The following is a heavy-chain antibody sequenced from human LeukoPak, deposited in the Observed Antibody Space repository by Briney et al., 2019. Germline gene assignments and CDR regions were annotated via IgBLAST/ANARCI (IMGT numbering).Heavy chain of an antibody. CDR3: AREMVVGSSTSPTIDNWFDP. J-gene: IGHJ5*02. Sequence: SVKVSCKASGGTFSSYAISWVRQAPGQGLEWMGGIIPIFGTANYAQKFQGRVTMTRDTSTSTVYMELSSLRSEDTAVYYCAREMVVGSSTSPTIDNWFDPWGQGTLVTVSS. CDR1: GGTFSSYA. V-gene: IGHV1-69*05. D-gene: IGHD2-2*01. CDR2: IIPIFGTA.